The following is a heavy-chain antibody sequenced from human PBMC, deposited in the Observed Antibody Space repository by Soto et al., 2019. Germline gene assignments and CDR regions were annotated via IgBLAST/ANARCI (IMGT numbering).Heavy chain of an antibody. CDR3: AREGILNA. J-gene: IGHJ5*02. V-gene: IGHV3-48*02. CDR1: GFTFINYN. Sequence: GSLRLSCAASGFTFINYNINWVRQAPGKGLEWIAYIGSSSSIIFYADSVKGRFTISRDNAKSSLFLQMNSLRDEDTAVYYCAREGILNAWGQGTGVTVSS. CDR2: IGSSSSII.